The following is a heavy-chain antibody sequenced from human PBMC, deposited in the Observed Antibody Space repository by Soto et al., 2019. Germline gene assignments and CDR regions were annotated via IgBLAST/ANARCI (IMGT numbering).Heavy chain of an antibody. CDR2: MNPNTGNT. CDR3: ARRKERSGPYYLDS. D-gene: IGHD6-25*01. Sequence: QVQLVQSGAEVKKPGASVRVSCQASGYTFISFDINWVRQATGQGLDWMGWMNPNTGNTGYEQKFQGRVTMTRNTAIGTAYMELSSLTSEDTAVYYCARRKERSGPYYLDSWGQGTLVTVSS. J-gene: IGHJ4*02. V-gene: IGHV1-8*01. CDR1: GYTFISFD.